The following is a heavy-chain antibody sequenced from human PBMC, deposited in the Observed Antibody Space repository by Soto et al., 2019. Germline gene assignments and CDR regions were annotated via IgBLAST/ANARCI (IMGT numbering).Heavy chain of an antibody. J-gene: IGHJ3*02. D-gene: IGHD2-15*01. CDR2: IYSGGST. CDR1: GFTVSSNY. V-gene: IGHV3-66*01. Sequence: GGSLRLSCAASGFTVSSNYMSWVRQAPGKGLEWVSVIYSGGSTYYADSVKGRFTISRDNSKNTLYLQMNSLRAEDTAVYYCAREEGYCSGGSCYSPGAFDIWGQGTMVTVSS. CDR3: AREEGYCSGGSCYSPGAFDI.